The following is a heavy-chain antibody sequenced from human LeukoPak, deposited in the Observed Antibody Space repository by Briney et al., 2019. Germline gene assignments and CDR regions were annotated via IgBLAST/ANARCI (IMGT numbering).Heavy chain of an antibody. CDR1: GYTFTSYC. D-gene: IGHD3-3*01. V-gene: IGHV1-18*01. CDR3: ARANYDFWSNWFDP. CDR2: ISAYNGNT. Sequence: ASVKVSCKASGYTFTSYCISWVRQAPGQGLEWMGWISAYNGNTNYAQKLQGRVTMTTDTSTSTAYMELRSLRSDDTAVYYCARANYDFWSNWFDPWGQGTLVTVSS. J-gene: IGHJ5*02.